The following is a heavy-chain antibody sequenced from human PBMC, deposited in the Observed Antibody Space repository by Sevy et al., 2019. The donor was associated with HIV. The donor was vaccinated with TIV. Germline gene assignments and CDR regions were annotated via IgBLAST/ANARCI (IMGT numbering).Heavy chain of an antibody. Sequence: GGSLRLSCAASGFTFSSYSMNWVRHAPGKGLEWVSSISSSSSYIYYADSVKGRFTISRDNAKNSLYLQMNSLRAEDTAVYYCARSLELRGFDYWGQGTLVTVSS. CDR3: ARSLELRGFDY. V-gene: IGHV3-21*01. J-gene: IGHJ4*02. CDR1: GFTFSSYS. D-gene: IGHD1-7*01. CDR2: ISSSSSYI.